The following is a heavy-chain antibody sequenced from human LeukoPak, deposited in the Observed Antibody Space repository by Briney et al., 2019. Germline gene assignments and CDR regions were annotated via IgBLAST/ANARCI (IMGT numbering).Heavy chain of an antibody. Sequence: PSQTLSLTCAASGGSISSYYWSWIRQPAGKGLEWIGRIYTSGSTNYNPSLKSRVTMSVDTSKNQFSLKLSSVTAADTAVYYCARGSSGWDNGGGYNWFDPWGQGTLVTVSS. V-gene: IGHV4-4*07. CDR2: IYTSGST. CDR1: GGSISSYY. CDR3: ARGSSGWDNGGGYNWFDP. D-gene: IGHD6-19*01. J-gene: IGHJ5*02.